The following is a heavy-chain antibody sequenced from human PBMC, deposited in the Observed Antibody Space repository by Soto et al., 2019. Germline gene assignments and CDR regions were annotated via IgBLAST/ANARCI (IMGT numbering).Heavy chain of an antibody. V-gene: IGHV1-8*01. Sequence: ASVKVSCKASGYTFTSYDINWVRQATGQGLEWMGWMSPSSGNTGYAQKFQGRVTMTRDTSISTAYMELSGLTSEDTAVFYCASSSQLLSRIDHWGQGTLVTVS. D-gene: IGHD2-2*01. CDR1: GYTFTSYD. CDR3: ASSSQLLSRIDH. J-gene: IGHJ4*02. CDR2: MSPSSGNT.